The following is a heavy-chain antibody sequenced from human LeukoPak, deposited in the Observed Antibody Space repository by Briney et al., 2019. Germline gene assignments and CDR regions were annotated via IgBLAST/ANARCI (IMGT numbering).Heavy chain of an antibody. D-gene: IGHD3-3*01. J-gene: IGHJ6*03. CDR2: FYYSGST. CDR3: ARGNPPARNYDFWSGYFRSGGYYYYYMDV. V-gene: IGHV4-59*01. CDR1: GGSISSSY. Sequence: SETLSLTCTVSGGSISSSYGSWIGHPPGKELKGMGYFYYSGSTNNNPPPKSRVTISVDTSKNQFSLKLSSVTAADTAVYYCARGNPPARNYDFWSGYFRSGGYYYYYMDVWGKGTTVTVSS.